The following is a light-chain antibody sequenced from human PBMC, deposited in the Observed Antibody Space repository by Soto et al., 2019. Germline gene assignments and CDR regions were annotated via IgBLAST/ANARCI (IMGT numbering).Light chain of an antibody. Sequence: EIVLTQSPGTLSLSPGERATLSCRASQSVSTSYLAWYQQKPGQAPRLLIYGASSRATGIPDMFSGSGSGTDFTLTISRLGPEDFAVYYCQQYGSSPPWTFGQGTKVEIK. CDR2: GAS. CDR1: QSVSTSY. V-gene: IGKV3-20*01. CDR3: QQYGSSPPWT. J-gene: IGKJ1*01.